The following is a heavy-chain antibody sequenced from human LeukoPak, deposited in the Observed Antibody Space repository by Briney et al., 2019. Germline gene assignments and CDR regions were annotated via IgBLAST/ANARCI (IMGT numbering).Heavy chain of an antibody. CDR2: IYYSGST. D-gene: IGHD2-21*01. J-gene: IGHJ4*02. CDR3: ARVYSGFFDY. V-gene: IGHV4-31*03. CDR1: GGSISSGGYY. Sequence: SETLSLTCTVSGGSISSGGYYWSWIGQHPGKGLEWIGYIYYSGSTYYNPSLKSRVTISVDTSKNQFSLKLSSVTAADTAVYYCARVYSGFFDYWGQGTLVTVSS.